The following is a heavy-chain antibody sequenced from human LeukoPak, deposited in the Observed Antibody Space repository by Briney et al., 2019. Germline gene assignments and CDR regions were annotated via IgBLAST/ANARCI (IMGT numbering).Heavy chain of an antibody. CDR2: INPNSGGT. V-gene: IGHV1-2*02. Sequence: GASVKVSCNASGYTFTHYYIHWVRQAPGQGLEWMGWINPNSGGTNYAQKFQGRVTMTRDTSISTAYMELSRLRSDDTAVYYCARDSGYSYVDYWGQGTLVTVSS. J-gene: IGHJ4*02. CDR1: GYTFTHYY. CDR3: ARDSGYSYVDY. D-gene: IGHD5-18*01.